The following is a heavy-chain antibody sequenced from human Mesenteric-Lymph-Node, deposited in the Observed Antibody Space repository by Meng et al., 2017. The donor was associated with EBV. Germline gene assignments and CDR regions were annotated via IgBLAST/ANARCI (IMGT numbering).Heavy chain of an antibody. J-gene: IGHJ5*02. V-gene: IGHV4-31*03. CDR3: ARASYGSGSPLGESWFDP. CDR1: GGSISSGGYY. D-gene: IGHD3-10*01. Sequence: QGPLQESAPGRVQPSQTLSLTCTASGGSISSGGYYWGWIRQHPGKGLEWIGYIHDSGSTYYNPSLKSRVTISADTSKNQFSLKLSSVTAADTAVYYCARASYGSGSPLGESWFDPWGQGTLVTVSS. CDR2: IHDSGST.